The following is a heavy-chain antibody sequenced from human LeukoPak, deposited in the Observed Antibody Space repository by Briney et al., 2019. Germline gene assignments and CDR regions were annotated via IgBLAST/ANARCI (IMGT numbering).Heavy chain of an antibody. CDR1: GFSFSDYG. J-gene: IGHJ4*02. V-gene: IGHV3-30*03. CDR3: ARDWARGNSYYFDY. CDR2: VSHDRTKR. D-gene: IGHD4-23*01. Sequence: PGTSLRLSCAASGFSFSDYGMHWVRLAPGKGLECVALVSHDRTKRDYGESVKGRFTISRDNSANSVYLQMDSLTIDDTAVYFCARDWARGNSYYFDYWGQGTLVTVSS.